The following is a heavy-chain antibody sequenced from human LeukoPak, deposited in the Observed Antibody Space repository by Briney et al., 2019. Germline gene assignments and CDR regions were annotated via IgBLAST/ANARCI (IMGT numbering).Heavy chain of an antibody. J-gene: IGHJ6*03. CDR1: GGTFSSYA. Sequence: SVKVSCKASGGTFSSYAISWVRQAPGQGLEWMGGIIPIFGTANYAQKFQGRVTITTDESTSTAYTELSSLRSEDTAVYYCARNAIAARPVIQMNYYYYYYMDVWGKGTTVTVSS. D-gene: IGHD6-6*01. V-gene: IGHV1-69*05. CDR3: ARNAIAARPVIQMNYYYYYYMDV. CDR2: IIPIFGTA.